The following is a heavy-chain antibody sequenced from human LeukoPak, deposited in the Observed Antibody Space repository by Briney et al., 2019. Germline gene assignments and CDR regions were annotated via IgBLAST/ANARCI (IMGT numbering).Heavy chain of an antibody. D-gene: IGHD2-8*01. CDR3: ARGAGYCTNGVCYTSWFDP. CDR1: GGSFSGYY. V-gene: IGHV4-34*01. J-gene: IGHJ5*02. Sequence: PETLSLTCAVYGGSFSGYYWSWIRQPPGKGLEWIGEINHSGSTNYNPSLKSRVTISVDTSKNQFSLKLSSVTAADTAVYYCARGAGYCTNGVCYTSWFDPWGQGTLVTVSS. CDR2: INHSGST.